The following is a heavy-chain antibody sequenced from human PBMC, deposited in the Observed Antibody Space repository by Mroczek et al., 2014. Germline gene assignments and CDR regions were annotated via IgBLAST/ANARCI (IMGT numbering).Heavy chain of an antibody. D-gene: IGHD4-17*01. CDR1: GGSISSSSYY. CDR3: ATQDYGDYGGVFDY. Sequence: KESGPGLVKPSETLSLTCTVSGGSISSSSYYWGWIRQPPGKGLEWIGSIYYSGSTYYNPSLKSRVTISVDTSKNQFSLKLSSVTAADTAVYYCATQDYGDYGGVFDYWGQGTLVTVSS. CDR2: IYYSGST. V-gene: IGHV4-39*01. J-gene: IGHJ4*02.